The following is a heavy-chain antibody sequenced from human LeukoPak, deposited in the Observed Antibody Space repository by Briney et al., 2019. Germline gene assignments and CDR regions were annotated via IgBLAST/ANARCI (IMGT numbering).Heavy chain of an antibody. V-gene: IGHV4-38-2*02. Sequence: PSETLSLTCTVSGYSISSGYYWGWIRQPPGKGLEWIGSIYHSGSTYYNPSLKSRVTISVDTSKNQFSLKLSSVTAADTAVYYCARGLYYMDVWGKGTTVTISS. CDR1: GYSISSGYY. J-gene: IGHJ6*03. CDR2: IYHSGST. CDR3: ARGLYYMDV.